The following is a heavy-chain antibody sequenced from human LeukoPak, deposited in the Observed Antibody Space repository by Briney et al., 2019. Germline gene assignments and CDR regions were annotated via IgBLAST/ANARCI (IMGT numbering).Heavy chain of an antibody. Sequence: GGSLRLSCAASGFTFSSYSMNWVRQAPGKGLEWVSSISSSSSYIYYADSVKGRSTISRDNAKNSLYLQMNSLRAEDTAVYYCARGLEGGIAARGGDFFDYWGQGTLVTVSS. CDR1: GFTFSSYS. V-gene: IGHV3-21*01. J-gene: IGHJ4*02. CDR3: ARGLEGGIAARGGDFFDY. CDR2: ISSSSSYI. D-gene: IGHD6-13*01.